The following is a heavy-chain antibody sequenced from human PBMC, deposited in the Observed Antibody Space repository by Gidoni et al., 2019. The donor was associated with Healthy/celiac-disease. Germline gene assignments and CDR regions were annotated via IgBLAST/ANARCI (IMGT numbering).Heavy chain of an antibody. Sequence: QVQLVQSGAEVKKPGASVKVSCQASGYTFTSYYMHWVRQAPGKGFEWMGIINPSGGSTSDAQKFQGRVTMTRDTSTSTVYMELSSLRSEDTAVYYCAREEIAAAAYYYYGMDVWGQGTTVTVSS. CDR2: INPSGGST. V-gene: IGHV1-46*01. CDR1: GYTFTSYY. D-gene: IGHD6-13*01. CDR3: AREEIAAAAYYYYGMDV. J-gene: IGHJ6*02.